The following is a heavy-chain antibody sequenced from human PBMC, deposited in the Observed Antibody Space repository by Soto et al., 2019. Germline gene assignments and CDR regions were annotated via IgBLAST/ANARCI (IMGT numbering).Heavy chain of an antibody. CDR1: GFTFSSYA. CDR2: ISGSGGST. Sequence: EVQLLESGGGLVQPGGSLRLSCAASGFTFSSYAMSWVRQAPGKGLEWVSAISGSGGSTYYADSVKGRFTISRDNSKNGLDLQMNSVRAEDAAVYYCAHASGGGDTPWGRGTLVTVSS. D-gene: IGHD2-21*02. V-gene: IGHV3-23*01. J-gene: IGHJ5*02. CDR3: AHASGGGDTP.